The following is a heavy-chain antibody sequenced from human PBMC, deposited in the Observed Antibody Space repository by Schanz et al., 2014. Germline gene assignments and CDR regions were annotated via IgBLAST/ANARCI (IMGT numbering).Heavy chain of an antibody. CDR1: GGTFSSFG. CDR2: INPNSGTT. D-gene: IGHD4-17*01. V-gene: IGHV1-2*04. Sequence: QVHLVQSGAEVKKPGSSVKVSCKASGGTFSSFGINWVRQAPGQGLEWMGWINPNSGTTNYAQKFQGWVTMTRDTSISTAYMELSRLKSEDTAVYYCARGYGDSPTDFWGQGTLVTVSS. J-gene: IGHJ4*02. CDR3: ARGYGDSPTDF.